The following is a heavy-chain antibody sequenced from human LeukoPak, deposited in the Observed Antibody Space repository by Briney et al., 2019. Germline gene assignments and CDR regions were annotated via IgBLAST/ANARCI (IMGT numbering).Heavy chain of an antibody. Sequence: SETLSLTCTVSGGSISSSSYYWGWIRQPPGKGLEWIGSIYYSGSTYYNPSLKSRVTISVDTSKNQFSLKLSSVTAADTAVYYCATCRRGSSGYYLDYWGQGTLVTVSS. D-gene: IGHD3-22*01. CDR3: ATCRRGSSGYYLDY. J-gene: IGHJ4*02. V-gene: IGHV4-39*07. CDR1: GGSISSSSYY. CDR2: IYYSGST.